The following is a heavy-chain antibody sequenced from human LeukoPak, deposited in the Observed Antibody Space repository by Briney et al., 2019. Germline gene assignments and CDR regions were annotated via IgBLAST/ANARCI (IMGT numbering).Heavy chain of an antibody. D-gene: IGHD6-6*01. CDR2: IYYSAST. Sequence: SETLSLTCTVSGRSISSSSYYWGWIRQPRGRGLEWIGSIYYSASTYYNPSLKSRVTISVDTSKNQFSLKLSSVTAADTAVYYCARGLVFDPWGQGTLGTVSS. CDR3: ARGLVFDP. CDR1: GRSISSSSYY. V-gene: IGHV4-39*07. J-gene: IGHJ5*02.